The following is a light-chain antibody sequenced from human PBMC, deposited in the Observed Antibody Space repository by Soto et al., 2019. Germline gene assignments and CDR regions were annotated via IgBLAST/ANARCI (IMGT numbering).Light chain of an antibody. V-gene: IGLV2-8*01. Sequence: QSALTQPPSASGSPGQSVTISCTGTSSDVGGYNFVSWYQQHPGKVPKLIIYEVSKRPSGVPDRFSGSKSGNTASLPVSGLQAEDEADYYCSSSADSRVIFGGGTKLTVL. J-gene: IGLJ2*01. CDR3: SSSADSRVI. CDR2: EVS. CDR1: SSDVGGYNF.